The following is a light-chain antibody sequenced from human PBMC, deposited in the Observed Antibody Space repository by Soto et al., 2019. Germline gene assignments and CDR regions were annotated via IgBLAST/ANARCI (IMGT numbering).Light chain of an antibody. Sequence: EIVMTQSPATLSVSPGARAPLSCRASQSVNSKLAWYQQKPGQAPRLVIYDASTRPTGIPARFSGSGSGTEFTLTVSSLQSEDFAVYYCQQYHNWPPITFGQGTRLEIK. CDR2: DAS. CDR3: QQYHNWPPIT. CDR1: QSVNSK. J-gene: IGKJ5*01. V-gene: IGKV3-15*01.